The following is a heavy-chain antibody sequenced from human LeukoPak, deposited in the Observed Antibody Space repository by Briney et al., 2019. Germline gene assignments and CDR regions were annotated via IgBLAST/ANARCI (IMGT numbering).Heavy chain of an antibody. J-gene: IGHJ4*02. Sequence: PGGSLRLSCAASEFTLSIYTMNWVRQAPGKGLEWVSYMSTSGSISYADSVKGRFTISRDNAKNSLYLQMNSLRDEDTAVYYCARMIDYNYGYAFDYWGQGTLVTVSS. D-gene: IGHD5-18*01. CDR2: MSTSGSI. V-gene: IGHV3-48*02. CDR1: EFTLSIYT. CDR3: ARMIDYNYGYAFDY.